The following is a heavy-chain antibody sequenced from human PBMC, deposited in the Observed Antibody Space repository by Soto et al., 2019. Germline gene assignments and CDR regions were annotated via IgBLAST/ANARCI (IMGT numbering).Heavy chain of an antibody. V-gene: IGHV3-33*01. Sequence: QVQLVESGGGVVQPGRSLRLSCAASGFTFSSYVMHWVRQAPDKGLEWVAVIRYDGSNKYYAESVKGRFTISRDNSKNTVDLDRSTLRAEDTAVYYCARGPHVGSGGQLTADYWGEGNLVAVSS. CDR3: ARGPHVGSGGQLTADY. J-gene: IGHJ4*02. CDR2: IRYDGSNK. CDR1: GFTFSSYV. D-gene: IGHD6-19*01.